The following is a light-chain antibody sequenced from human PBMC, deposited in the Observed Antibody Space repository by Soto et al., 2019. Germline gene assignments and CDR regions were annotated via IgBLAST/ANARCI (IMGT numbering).Light chain of an antibody. CDR3: QQSLSYPFT. CDR2: AAS. J-gene: IGKJ3*01. CDR1: QGIHRY. Sequence: DIQLTQSPSFLSASVGDRVTITCRASQGIHRYLVWYQQKLGTAPKLLIYAASTLQSGVPSRFRGSGSGTEFALAVGSLRAGAFASCYCQQSLSYPFTFGPGTTVDI. V-gene: IGKV1-9*01.